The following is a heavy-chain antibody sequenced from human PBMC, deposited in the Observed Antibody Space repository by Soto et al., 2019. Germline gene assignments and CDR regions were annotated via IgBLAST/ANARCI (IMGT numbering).Heavy chain of an antibody. Sequence: PSETLSLTCTVSGGSISSGDYYWSWIRQPPGKGLEWIGYIYYSGSTYYNPSLKSRVTISVDTSKNQFSLKLSSVTAADTAVCYCARVSYYYDSSGYYYVAFDIWGQGTMVTVSS. CDR1: GGSISSGDYY. V-gene: IGHV4-30-4*01. CDR3: ARVSYYYDSSGYYYVAFDI. D-gene: IGHD3-22*01. J-gene: IGHJ3*02. CDR2: IYYSGST.